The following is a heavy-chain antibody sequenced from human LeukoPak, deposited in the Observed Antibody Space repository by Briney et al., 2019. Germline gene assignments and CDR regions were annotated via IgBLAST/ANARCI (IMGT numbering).Heavy chain of an antibody. D-gene: IGHD6-19*01. Sequence: GASVTVSCTASGYTFINYGITWVRQAPGQGLEWMGWINAYNGYTNYAQKIQDGVTVTTDTSTSTAYMELRSLRSDDTAVYYCARGRGSSDWYYCDNWGQGTLVTVSS. J-gene: IGHJ4*02. V-gene: IGHV1-18*04. CDR1: GYTFINYG. CDR3: ARGRGSSDWYYCDN. CDR2: INAYNGYT.